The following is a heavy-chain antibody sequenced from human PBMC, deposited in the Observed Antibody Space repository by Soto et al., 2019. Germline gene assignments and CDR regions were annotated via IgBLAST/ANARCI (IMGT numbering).Heavy chain of an antibody. CDR2: ISNVGNVK. J-gene: IGHJ4*02. D-gene: IGHD3-22*01. CDR1: GFTFSNFG. CDR3: ASSDSSGYYRTFGY. V-gene: IGHV3-30*03. Sequence: PGGSLRLSCAASGFTFSNFGMHWVRQAPGKGLAWVAGISNVGNVKYYADSVKGRFTISRDNAKNTQYLQMNSLRAEDTAVYYCASSDSSGYYRTFGYWGQGTLVTVSS.